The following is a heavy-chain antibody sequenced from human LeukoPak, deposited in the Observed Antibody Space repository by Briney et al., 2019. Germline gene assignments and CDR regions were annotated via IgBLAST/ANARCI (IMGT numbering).Heavy chain of an antibody. J-gene: IGHJ4*02. CDR1: GFTFSSYW. Sequence: GGSLRLSCAASGFTFSSYWMNWVRQAPGRGLEWVANIKKDGSEKYYVDSVKGRFTISRDNAKNSLYLQMNSLRAEDTAVYYCARYTTAGYSSGWYGPSFDYWGQGTLVTISS. CDR2: IKKDGSEK. V-gene: IGHV3-7*01. D-gene: IGHD6-19*01. CDR3: ARYTTAGYSSGWYGPSFDY.